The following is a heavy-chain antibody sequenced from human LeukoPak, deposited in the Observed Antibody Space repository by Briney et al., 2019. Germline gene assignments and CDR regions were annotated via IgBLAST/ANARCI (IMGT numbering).Heavy chain of an antibody. Sequence: KPGGSLKISCKGSGYSFTNYWITWVRQVPGKGLEWIGVIYSGDSDTRYSPSFQGQVTISIDKSISTAYLQWSSLKASDTAMYYCARLGPAPPPSSSFFDYWGQGTLVTVSS. CDR2: IYSGDSDT. J-gene: IGHJ4*02. CDR3: ARLGPAPPPSSSFFDY. D-gene: IGHD6-6*01. V-gene: IGHV5-51*03. CDR1: GYSFTNYW.